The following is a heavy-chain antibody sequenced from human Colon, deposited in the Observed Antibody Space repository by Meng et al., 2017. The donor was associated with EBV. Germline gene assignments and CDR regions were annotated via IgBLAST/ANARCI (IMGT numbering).Heavy chain of an antibody. CDR2: IYHSGST. J-gene: IGHJ4*02. V-gene: IGHV4-4*02. D-gene: IGHD2-21*02. CDR1: GGALSSRYW. CDR3: ARVGAYCGGDCYHPR. Sequence: HVQPRASCPALVKPSVTLSLTCAVSGGALSSRYWLSWVRQPPGKGLEWIGEIYHSGSTNYNPSLKSRVTISVDESKNQFSLRLSSVTAADTAVYYCARVGAYCGGDCYHPRWGQGTLVTVSS.